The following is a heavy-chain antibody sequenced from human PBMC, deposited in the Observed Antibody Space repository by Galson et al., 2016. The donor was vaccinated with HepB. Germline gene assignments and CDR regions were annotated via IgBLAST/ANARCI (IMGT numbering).Heavy chain of an antibody. CDR2: ISYDGSNK. CDR3: ARDRGYSYGYLVSYYFDY. CDR1: GFTLSSYA. V-gene: IGHV3-30-3*01. J-gene: IGHJ4*02. D-gene: IGHD5-18*01. Sequence: SLRLSCAASGFTLSSYAMHWVRQAPGKGLEWVAVISYDGSNKYYADSVKGRFTISRDNSKNTLYLQMNSLRAEDTAVYYCARDRGYSYGYLVSYYFDYWGQGTLVTVSS.